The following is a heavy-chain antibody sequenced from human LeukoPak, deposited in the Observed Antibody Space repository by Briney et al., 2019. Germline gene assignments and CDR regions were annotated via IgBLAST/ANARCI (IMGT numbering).Heavy chain of an antibody. J-gene: IGHJ4*02. D-gene: IGHD5-18*01. CDR3: ARGGGQYSYGYRGAFDY. V-gene: IGHV3-21*01. CDR1: GFTFSSYS. Sequence: GGSLRLSCAASGFTFSSYSMNWVRQAPGKGLEWVSSISSSSSYIYYADSVKGRFTISRDNAKNSLYLQMNSLRAEDTAVYYCARGGGQYSYGYRGAFDYWGQGTLVTVSS. CDR2: ISSSSSYI.